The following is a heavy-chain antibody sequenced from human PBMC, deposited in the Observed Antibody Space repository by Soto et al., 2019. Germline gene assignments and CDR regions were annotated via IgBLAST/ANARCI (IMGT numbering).Heavy chain of an antibody. CDR2: INAGNGNT. D-gene: IGHD1-26*01. V-gene: IGHV1-3*05. Sequence: QVQLVQSGAEEKKPGASVKVSCKASGYTFTSYAMHWVRQAPGQRLEWMGWINAGNGNTKHSQKFQGRVTITRDTSASTAYMELSSLRSEDTAVYYCARALVVGADYYCYGTDVWGQGTTVTVSS. J-gene: IGHJ6*02. CDR1: GYTFTSYA. CDR3: ARALVVGADYYCYGTDV.